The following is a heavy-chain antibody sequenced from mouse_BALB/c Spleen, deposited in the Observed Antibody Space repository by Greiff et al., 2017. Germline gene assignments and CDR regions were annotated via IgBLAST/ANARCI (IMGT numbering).Heavy chain of an antibody. CDR1: GYSITSGYY. Sequence: DVKLQESGPGLVKPSQSLSLTCSVTGYSITSGYYWNWIRQFPGNKLEWMGYISYDGSNNYNPSLKNRISITRDTSKNQFFLKLNSVTTEDTATYYCARGVWDWFAYWGQGTLVTVSA. J-gene: IGHJ3*01. V-gene: IGHV3-6*02. CDR3: ARGVWDWFAY. CDR2: ISYDGSN. D-gene: IGHD4-1*01.